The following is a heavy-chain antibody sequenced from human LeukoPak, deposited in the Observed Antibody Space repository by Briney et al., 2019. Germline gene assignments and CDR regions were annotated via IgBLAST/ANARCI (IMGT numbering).Heavy chain of an antibody. CDR1: GGSISSGDYY. D-gene: IGHD2-15*01. CDR2: IYYSGST. Sequence: SETLSLTCTVSGGSISSGDYYWSWIRQHPGKGLEWIGYIYYSGSTYYNPSLMSRVTISVDTSKNQFSLKLSSVTAADTAVYYCAREVVGGRRSDVFDIWGQGTMVTVFS. CDR3: AREVVGGRRSDVFDI. J-gene: IGHJ3*02. V-gene: IGHV4-30-4*08.